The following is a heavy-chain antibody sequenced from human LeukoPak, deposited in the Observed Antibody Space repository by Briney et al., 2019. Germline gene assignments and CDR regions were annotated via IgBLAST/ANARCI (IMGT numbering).Heavy chain of an antibody. CDR1: GFALNDYG. CDR3: AKRATIWRRPDY. J-gene: IGHJ4*02. D-gene: IGHD2-21*01. CDR2: ISYDGTKT. V-gene: IGHV3-30*18. Sequence: GGSLRLSCTASGFALNDYGTHWVRQAPGKGLEWVGFISYDGTKTEYGDSVKGRFTISRDNSKNTLYLQMNSLRAEDTAVYYCAKRATIWRRPDYWGQGTLVTVSS.